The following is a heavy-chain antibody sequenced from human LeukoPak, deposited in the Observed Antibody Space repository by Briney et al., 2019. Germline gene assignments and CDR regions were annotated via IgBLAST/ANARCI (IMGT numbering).Heavy chain of an antibody. CDR2: ISYDGNNQ. Sequence: GGSLRLSCAVSGFSFSSLAMHWVRQAPGKGLEWVAFISYDGNNQYYADSVKGRFTISRDNSKNTLYLQMNSLRAEDTAVYYCARVITMTAGGFDYWGQGTLVTVSS. CDR1: GFSFSSLA. J-gene: IGHJ4*02. V-gene: IGHV3-30-3*01. D-gene: IGHD3-22*01. CDR3: ARVITMTAGGFDY.